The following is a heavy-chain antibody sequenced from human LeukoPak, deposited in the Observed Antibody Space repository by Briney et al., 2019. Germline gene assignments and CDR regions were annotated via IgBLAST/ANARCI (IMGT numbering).Heavy chain of an antibody. CDR3: AKTKPVPAAGYYYYYMDV. CDR1: GFTFSSYG. V-gene: IGHV3-30*02. D-gene: IGHD2-2*01. CDR2: IRYDGSNK. Sequence: GGSLRLSCAAPGFTFSSYGMHWVRQAPGKGLEWVAFIRYDGSNKYYADSVKGRFTISRDNSKNTLYLQMNSLRAEDTAVYYCAKTKPVPAAGYYYYYMDVWGKGTTVTVSS. J-gene: IGHJ6*03.